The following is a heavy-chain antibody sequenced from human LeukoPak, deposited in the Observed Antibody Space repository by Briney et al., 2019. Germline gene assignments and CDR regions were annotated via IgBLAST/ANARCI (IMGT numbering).Heavy chain of an antibody. D-gene: IGHD5-12*01. V-gene: IGHV3-48*03. CDR2: ISSSGSNI. J-gene: IGHJ4*02. Sequence: GRSLRLLCTPWVFILKLYQKIGLRQAPGKGLEWVSYISSSGSNIYYADSVKGRFTISRDHAKNSLYLQMNSMRGEDTAVYYCARGWISDRFDYWGQGTLVTVSS. CDR3: ARGWISDRFDY. CDR1: VFILKLY.